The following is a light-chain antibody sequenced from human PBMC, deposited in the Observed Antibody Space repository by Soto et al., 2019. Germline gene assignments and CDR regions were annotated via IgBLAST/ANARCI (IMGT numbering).Light chain of an antibody. CDR1: SSDVGAHNF. CDR2: EVS. CDR3: SSYVGSNNYV. J-gene: IGLJ1*01. Sequence: QSVLTQPPSASGSPGQSVTISCTGTSSDVGAHNFVSWHQQHPGKAPKLMVYEVSKRPSGVPDRFSGSKSGNTASLTVSGLQAEDEADYYCSSYVGSNNYVFGTGTKVTVL. V-gene: IGLV2-8*01.